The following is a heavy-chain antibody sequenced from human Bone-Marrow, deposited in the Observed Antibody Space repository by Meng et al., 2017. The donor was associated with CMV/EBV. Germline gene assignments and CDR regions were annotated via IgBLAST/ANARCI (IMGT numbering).Heavy chain of an antibody. CDR2: TSGSSRYI. CDR3: ARDERACISSSCQGYGYFDL. Sequence: GGSLRLSCAASGFTFSSYSMNWVRQAPGKGLEWVSSTSGSSRYIYYADSVKGRFTISRDNAKNSLYLQMNSLRAEDTAEYYCARDERACISSSCQGYGYFDLWGRGTLVTVSS. D-gene: IGHD2-2*01. J-gene: IGHJ2*01. CDR1: GFTFSSYS. V-gene: IGHV3-21*06.